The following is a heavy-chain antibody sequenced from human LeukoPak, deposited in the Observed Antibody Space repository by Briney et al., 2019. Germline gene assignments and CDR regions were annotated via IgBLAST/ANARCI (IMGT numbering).Heavy chain of an antibody. CDR2: INRSGST. J-gene: IGHJ4*02. Sequence: SETLSLTCAVYGGSFSGYYWSWIRQPPGKGLEWIGEINRSGSTNYNPSLKSRVTISVDTSKNQFSLKLSSVTAADTAVYYCARVGYSYGYGYWGQGTLVTVSS. CDR1: GGSFSGYY. D-gene: IGHD5-18*01. CDR3: ARVGYSYGYGY. V-gene: IGHV4-34*01.